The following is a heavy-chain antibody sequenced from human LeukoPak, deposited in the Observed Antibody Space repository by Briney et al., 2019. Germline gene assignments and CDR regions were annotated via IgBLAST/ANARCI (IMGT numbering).Heavy chain of an antibody. CDR2: ISGSGGSA. J-gene: IGHJ4*02. D-gene: IGHD3-10*01. CDR3: AKGTYGSGSYYNS. Sequence: GGSLRLSCAASGFTFSSYAMSWVRQAPGKGLEWVSAISGSGGSAYYADSVKGRFTISRDNSKNTLYLQMNSLRAEDTAVYYCAKGTYGSGSYYNSWGQGTLVTVSS. CDR1: GFTFSSYA. V-gene: IGHV3-23*01.